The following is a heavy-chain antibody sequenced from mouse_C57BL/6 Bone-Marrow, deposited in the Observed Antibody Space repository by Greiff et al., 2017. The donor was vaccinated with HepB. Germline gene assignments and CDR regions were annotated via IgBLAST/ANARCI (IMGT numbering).Heavy chain of an antibody. J-gene: IGHJ1*03. Sequence: QVQLQQPGAELVMPGASVKLSCKASGYTFTSYWMHWVKQRPGQGLEWIGEIDPSDSYTNYNQKFKGKSTLTVDKSSSTAYMQLSSLTSEDSAVYYCAGAPYGVRNWYFGVWGTGTTVTVS. CDR3: AGAPYGVRNWYFGV. CDR1: GYTFTSYW. D-gene: IGHD1-1*01. CDR2: IDPSDSYT. V-gene: IGHV1-69*01.